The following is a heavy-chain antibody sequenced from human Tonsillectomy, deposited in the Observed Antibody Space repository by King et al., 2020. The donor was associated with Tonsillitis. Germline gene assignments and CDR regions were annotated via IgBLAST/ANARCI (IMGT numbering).Heavy chain of an antibody. V-gene: IGHV3-30*02. D-gene: IGHD1-26*01. J-gene: IGHJ4*02. CDR2: IPYDGNNK. CDR1: GFTFSSCG. Sequence: VQLVESGGGVVQPGGSLRLSCAASGFTFSSCGMHWVRQAPGRGLEWVAFIPYDGNNKYYADSEKGRFTISRDNSKNTLYLQMNSLRAEDTAVYYCAKGKTSGGIFDYWGQGTLVTVSS. CDR3: AKGKTSGGIFDY.